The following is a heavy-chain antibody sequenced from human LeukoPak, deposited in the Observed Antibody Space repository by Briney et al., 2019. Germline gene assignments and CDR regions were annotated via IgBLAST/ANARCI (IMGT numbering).Heavy chain of an antibody. CDR3: ARAPIAAAGLDY. CDR2: IYYSGST. V-gene: IGHV4-59*01. D-gene: IGHD6-13*01. Sequence: SETLSLTCTVSGGSISSYYWSWIRQPPGMGLEWIGYIYYSGSTNYNPSLKSRVTISVDTSKNQFSLKLSSVTAADTAVYYCARAPIAAAGLDYWGQGTLVTVSS. J-gene: IGHJ4*02. CDR1: GGSISSYY.